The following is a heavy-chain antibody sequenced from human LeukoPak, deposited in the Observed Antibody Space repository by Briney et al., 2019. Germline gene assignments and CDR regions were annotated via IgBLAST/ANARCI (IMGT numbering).Heavy chain of an antibody. Sequence: PGGSLRLSCAASGFTFSGYGMHWVRQAPGKGLEWVAIIRFDGSNKYYADSVKGRFTISRDNSKNTLYLQMNSLRAEDTAVYYCARDGAPYYYGSGSFYLFDYWGQGTLVTVSS. D-gene: IGHD3-10*01. V-gene: IGHV3-30*02. J-gene: IGHJ4*02. CDR1: GFTFSGYG. CDR2: IRFDGSNK. CDR3: ARDGAPYYYGSGSFYLFDY.